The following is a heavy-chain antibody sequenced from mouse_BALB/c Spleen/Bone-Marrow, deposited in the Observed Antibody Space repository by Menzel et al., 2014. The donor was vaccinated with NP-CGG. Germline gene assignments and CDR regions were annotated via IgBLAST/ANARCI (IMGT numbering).Heavy chain of an antibody. Sequence: VQLQQSGPELVKPGASVKISRKASGYSFTGYFMNWVMQSHGKSLEWIGRINPYNGDTFYNQKFKGKATLTVDKSSNTAQMELRSLASENSAVYYFEKTYDYDRGAWFAYWGQGTLVTVSA. CDR1: GYSFTGYF. J-gene: IGHJ3*01. CDR3: EKTYDYDRGAWFAY. CDR2: INPYNGDT. D-gene: IGHD2-4*01. V-gene: IGHV1-20*02.